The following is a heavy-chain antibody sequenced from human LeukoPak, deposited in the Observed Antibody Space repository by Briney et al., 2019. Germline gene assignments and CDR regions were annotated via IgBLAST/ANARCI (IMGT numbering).Heavy chain of an antibody. V-gene: IGHV6-1*01. Sequence: SQTLSLTCAISGDSVSSNSAAWNWIRQSPSRGLEWLGRTYYRSKWYYDYAVSVKNRITINPDTSKDQFSLQLNSVTPEDTAVYYCARDLFMTTSGEFDYWGQGTLVTVSS. J-gene: IGHJ4*02. CDR2: TYYRSKWYY. CDR3: ARDLFMTTSGEFDY. CDR1: GDSVSSNSAA. D-gene: IGHD3-16*01.